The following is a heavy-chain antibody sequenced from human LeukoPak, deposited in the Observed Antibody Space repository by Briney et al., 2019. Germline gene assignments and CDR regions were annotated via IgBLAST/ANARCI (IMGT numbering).Heavy chain of an antibody. CDR3: AAKWLTIFDY. CDR1: GFTVSSNY. J-gene: IGHJ4*02. D-gene: IGHD5-12*01. Sequence: GGSLRLSCAASGFTVSSNYMSWVRQAPGKGLEWVSVIYSGGSTYYADSVRGRFTISRDNSKNTLYLQMNSLRAEDTAVYYCAAKWLTIFDYWGQGTLVTVSS. V-gene: IGHV3-53*01. CDR2: IYSGGST.